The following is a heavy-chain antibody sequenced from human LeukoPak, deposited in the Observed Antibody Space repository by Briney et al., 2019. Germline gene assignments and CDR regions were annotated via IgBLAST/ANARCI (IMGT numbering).Heavy chain of an antibody. V-gene: IGHV4-39*01. CDR1: GGSISSSIYY. Sequence: PSETLSLTCTVSGGSISSSIYYWGWIRQPPGTGLEWIGTVSYSGTSYYSPSLKNRVTMSVDPTKNQFSLKLKSVTVTDTAVYYCAPVAGLYKWSDPWGQGILVTASS. CDR2: VSYSGTS. D-gene: IGHD6-19*01. J-gene: IGHJ5*02. CDR3: APVAGLYKWSDP.